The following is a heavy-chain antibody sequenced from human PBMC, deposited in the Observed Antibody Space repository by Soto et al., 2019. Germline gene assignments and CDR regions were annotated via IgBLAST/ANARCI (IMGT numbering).Heavy chain of an antibody. V-gene: IGHV3-30-3*01. CDR1: GFTFSSYA. CDR2: ISYDGSNK. CDR3: VSRPPLDY. Sequence: QVQRVESGGGVVQPGRSLRLSCAASGFTFSSYAMHWVRQAPGKGLEWVAVISYDGSNKYYADSVKGRFTISIDNSKNALYLQMNSQRSEDQFVYYCVSRPPLDYWGQGTLVTVSS. D-gene: IGHD6-6*01. J-gene: IGHJ4*02.